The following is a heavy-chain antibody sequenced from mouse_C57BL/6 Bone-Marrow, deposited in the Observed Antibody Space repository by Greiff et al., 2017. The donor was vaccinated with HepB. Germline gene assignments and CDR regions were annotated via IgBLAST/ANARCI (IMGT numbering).Heavy chain of an antibody. CDR3: ARGLPAWFAY. J-gene: IGHJ3*01. D-gene: IGHD5-5*01. V-gene: IGHV3-6*01. CDR2: ISYDGSN. Sequence: DVKLVESGPGLVKPSQSLSLTCSVTGYSITSGYYWNWIRQFPGNKLEWMGYISYDGSNNYNPSLKNRISITRDTSKNQFFLKLNSVTTEDTATYYCARGLPAWFAYWGQGTLVTVSA. CDR1: GYSITSGYY.